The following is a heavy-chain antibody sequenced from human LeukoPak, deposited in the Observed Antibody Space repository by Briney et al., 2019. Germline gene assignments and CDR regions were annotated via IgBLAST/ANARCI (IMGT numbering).Heavy chain of an antibody. V-gene: IGHV1-2*02. CDR2: INPNSGGT. D-gene: IGHD2-2*02. Sequence: ASVKVSCKASGYTFTGYYMHWVRQAPGQGLEWMGWINPNSGGTNYAQKFQGRVTMTRDTSISTAYMELSRLRSDDTAVYYCARARYCSSTSCHMGFDPWGQGTLVTVSS. CDR1: GYTFTGYY. CDR3: ARARYCSSTSCHMGFDP. J-gene: IGHJ5*02.